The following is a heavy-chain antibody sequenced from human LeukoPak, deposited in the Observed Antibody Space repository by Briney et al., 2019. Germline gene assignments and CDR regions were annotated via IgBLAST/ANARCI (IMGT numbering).Heavy chain of an antibody. Sequence: ASVKVFCKASGYTFTSYDINWVRQATGQGLEWMGWMNPNSGNTGYAQKFQGRVTITRNTSISTAYMELSSLRSEDTAVYYCARAPRITMARGVIYWFDPWGQGTLVTVSS. V-gene: IGHV1-8*03. CDR1: GYTFTSYD. CDR2: MNPNSGNT. J-gene: IGHJ5*02. CDR3: ARAPRITMARGVIYWFDP. D-gene: IGHD3-10*01.